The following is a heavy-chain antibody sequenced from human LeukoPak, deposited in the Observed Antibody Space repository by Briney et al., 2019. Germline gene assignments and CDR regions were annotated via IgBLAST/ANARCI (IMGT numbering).Heavy chain of an antibody. J-gene: IGHJ4*02. CDR3: AIKTLGVTMVRGIYLTFDY. CDR2: ISDSDAST. CDR1: TLTFSSHA. V-gene: IGHV3-23*01. D-gene: IGHD3-10*01. Sequence: GGSLRLSCAASTLTFSSHAMNWVRQAPGKGLEWVPAISDSDASTYHADSVKGRFTISRDNSENTLYLQMNGLRAEDTAIYYCAIKTLGVTMVRGIYLTFDYWGQGTLVTVSS.